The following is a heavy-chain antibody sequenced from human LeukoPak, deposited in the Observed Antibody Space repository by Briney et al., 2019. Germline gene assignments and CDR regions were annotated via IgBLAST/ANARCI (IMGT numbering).Heavy chain of an antibody. J-gene: IGHJ4*02. D-gene: IGHD5-24*01. CDR1: GFTFSSYS. CDR3: ARDKDGYNY. CDR2: ISSSSSYI. V-gene: IGHV3-21*01. Sequence: GGSLRLSCAASGFTFSSYSMNWVRQAPGKGLEWVSSISSSSSYIYYEDSVKGRFTISRDNAKNSLYLQMNSLRAEDTAVYYCARDKDGYNYWGQGTLVTVSS.